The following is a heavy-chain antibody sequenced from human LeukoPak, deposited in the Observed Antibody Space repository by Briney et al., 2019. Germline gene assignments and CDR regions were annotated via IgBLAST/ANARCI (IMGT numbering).Heavy chain of an antibody. V-gene: IGHV3-23*01. CDR3: AKDAAVITFGGVIVKDAFDI. CDR2: ISGSGGST. J-gene: IGHJ3*02. D-gene: IGHD3-16*02. Sequence: GGTLRLSCAASGFTFSSYGMSWVRQAPGKGLEWVSAISGSGGSTYYADSVKGRFTISRDNSKNTLYLQMNSLRAEDTAVYYCAKDAAVITFGGVIVKDAFDIWGQGTMVTVSS. CDR1: GFTFSSYG.